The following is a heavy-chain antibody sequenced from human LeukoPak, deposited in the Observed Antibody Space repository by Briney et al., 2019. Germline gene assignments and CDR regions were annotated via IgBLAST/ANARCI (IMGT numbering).Heavy chain of an antibody. CDR2: ISSSSSYI. CDR1: GFTFSGYS. Sequence: GGSLRLSCAASGFTFSGYSMNWVRQAPGKGLEWVSSISSSSSYIYYADSVKGRFTLSRDNAKNSLYLQMNSLRAEDTAVYYCARDRYFDWPHAADYWGQGTLVTVSS. CDR3: ARDRYFDWPHAADY. J-gene: IGHJ4*02. D-gene: IGHD3-9*01. V-gene: IGHV3-21*01.